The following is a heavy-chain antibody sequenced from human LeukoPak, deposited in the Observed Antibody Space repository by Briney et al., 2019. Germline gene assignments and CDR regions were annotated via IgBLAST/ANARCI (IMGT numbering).Heavy chain of an antibody. CDR2: IKSKTDGGTS. V-gene: IGHV3-15*01. J-gene: IGHJ4*02. Sequence: GGSLRLSCAASGFTFSNAWMSWVRQAPGKGLEWVGRIKSKTDGGTSDYAAPVKGRFTISRDDSKNTLYLQMNSLKTEDTAVYYCTTWVDYYGSGSYSTVDYWGQGTLVTVSS. CDR1: GFTFSNAW. CDR3: TTWVDYYGSGSYSTVDY. D-gene: IGHD3-10*01.